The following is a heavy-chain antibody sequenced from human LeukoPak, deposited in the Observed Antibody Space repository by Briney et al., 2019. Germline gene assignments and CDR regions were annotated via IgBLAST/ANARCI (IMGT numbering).Heavy chain of an antibody. CDR1: GGSISSYY. D-gene: IGHD3-22*01. J-gene: IGHJ5*02. Sequence: PSETLSLTSTVSGGSISSYYWSWIRQPPGKGLEWIGYIYYSGSTNYSPSLKSRVTISVDTSKNQFSLKLSSVTAADTAVYYCASVKYYYDSSGYPGWFDPWGQGTLVTVSS. CDR3: ASVKYYYDSSGYPGWFDP. V-gene: IGHV4-59*01. CDR2: IYYSGST.